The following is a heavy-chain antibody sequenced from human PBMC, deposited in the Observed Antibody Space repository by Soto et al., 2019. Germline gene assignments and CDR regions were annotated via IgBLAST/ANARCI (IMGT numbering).Heavy chain of an antibody. Sequence: EVQLLESGGGSVPPGGSLRLSCAASGFTFSYYAMSWVRQAPGKGLEWVSAITGSGGSTYYADSVKGRFTISRDNSKGTLFLQMNSLRAEDTAVDYCTKDHWEYDEDGPANYWGQGTPVTVSS. CDR2: ITGSGGST. J-gene: IGHJ4*02. D-gene: IGHD3-3*01. V-gene: IGHV3-23*01. CDR3: TKDHWEYDEDGPANY. CDR1: GFTFSYYA.